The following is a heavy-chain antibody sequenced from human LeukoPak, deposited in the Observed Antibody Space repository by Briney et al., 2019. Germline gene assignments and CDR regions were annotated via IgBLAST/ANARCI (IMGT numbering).Heavy chain of an antibody. Sequence: GGSLRLSCAASGFTFDDYAMHWVRQAPGKGLEWVSGISWNSGSIGYADSVKGRFTISRDNAKNSLYLQMNSLRAEDTALYYCAKAGETAAGKPFDYWGQGTLVTVSS. CDR3: AKAGETAAGKPFDY. CDR2: ISWNSGSI. CDR1: GFTFDDYA. D-gene: IGHD6-13*01. V-gene: IGHV3-9*01. J-gene: IGHJ4*02.